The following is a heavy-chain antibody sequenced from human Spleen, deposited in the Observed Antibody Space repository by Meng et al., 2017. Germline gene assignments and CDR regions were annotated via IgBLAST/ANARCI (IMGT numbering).Heavy chain of an antibody. D-gene: IGHD6-13*01. Sequence: VQLVQSGSELKKPGASVKVSCKASGYTFTTYTMHWVRQAPGQGLEWMGRINPKSGDTHYAQRFQGRVTMTGDTSISTAYMELSGLRSDDTAMYYCARDEDISAAGKLFGDYWGQGTLVTVSS. J-gene: IGHJ4*02. CDR3: ARDEDISAAGKLFGDY. CDR2: INPKSGDT. CDR1: GYTFTTYT. V-gene: IGHV1-2*06.